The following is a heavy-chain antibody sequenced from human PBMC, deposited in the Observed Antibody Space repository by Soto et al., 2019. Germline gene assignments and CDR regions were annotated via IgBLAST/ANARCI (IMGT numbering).Heavy chain of an antibody. Sequence: EVQLLESGGGLVQPGGSLRLSCAASGFTFSSYAMNWVRQAPGKGLEWVSGISGSGGSTYYADSVKGRFTISRDNSKNTLYLQMNSLRAADTAVYYCAKDRFGEYFYYGMDVWGQGTTVTVSS. J-gene: IGHJ6*02. CDR3: AKDRFGEYFYYGMDV. D-gene: IGHD3-10*01. V-gene: IGHV3-23*01. CDR1: GFTFSSYA. CDR2: ISGSGGST.